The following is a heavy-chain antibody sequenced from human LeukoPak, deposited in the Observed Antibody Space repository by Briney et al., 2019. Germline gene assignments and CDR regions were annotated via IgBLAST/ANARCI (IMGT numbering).Heavy chain of an antibody. V-gene: IGHV6-1*01. Sequence: SQTLSLTCAIAGDNIYASNVAWNWIRQSPSRGLEWLGRTYFRSKWRYDFGASVQGRITINPDAPKNQFSLQSTSVSPDDTAVYYCARGQFSAFDIWGQGTRVIVSS. CDR3: ARGQFSAFDI. J-gene: IGHJ3*02. D-gene: IGHD5-24*01. CDR2: TYFRSKWRY. CDR1: GDNIYASNVA.